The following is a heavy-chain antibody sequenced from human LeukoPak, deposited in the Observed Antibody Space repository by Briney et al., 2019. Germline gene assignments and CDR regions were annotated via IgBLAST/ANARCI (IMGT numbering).Heavy chain of an antibody. V-gene: IGHV1-46*01. D-gene: IGHD3-10*01. CDR1: GYTFRSYY. CDR3: ARGGGYGSGPY. CDR2: INPSGGST. Sequence: GASVKISCKASGYTFRSYYMSWVRQAPGQGLEWMGIINPSGGSTTYTEKFQGRVTMTRDTSTRTVYMELSSLKSEDTAVYYCARGGGYGSGPYWGQGTTVTVSS. J-gene: IGHJ6*02.